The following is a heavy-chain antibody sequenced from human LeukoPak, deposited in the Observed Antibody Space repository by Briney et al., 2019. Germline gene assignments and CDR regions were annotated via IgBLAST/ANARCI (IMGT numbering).Heavy chain of an antibody. CDR2: IYYSGST. CDR3: ARAFEYSSSSVDY. D-gene: IGHD6-6*01. CDR1: GGSISSGDYY. Sequence: SETLSLTCTVSGGSISSGDYYWSWIRQPPGKGLEWIGYIYYSGSTYYNPSLKSRVTISVDTSKNQFSLKLSSVTAADTAVYYCARAFEYSSSSVDYWGQGTLVTVSS. V-gene: IGHV4-30-4*08. J-gene: IGHJ4*02.